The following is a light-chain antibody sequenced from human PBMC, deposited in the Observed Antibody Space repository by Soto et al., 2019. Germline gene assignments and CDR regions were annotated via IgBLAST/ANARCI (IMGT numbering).Light chain of an antibody. J-gene: IGKJ5*01. V-gene: IGKV3-20*01. CDR1: QSVSSN. CDR3: QQYGNSIPIT. CDR2: GAS. Sequence: IVLTQSPATLSVSPVEIATLSCRASQSVSSNLAWYQQKPGQAPRLLIYGASSRATGIPDRFSGSGSGTDFTLTISRLEPEDFAVYYCQQYGNSIPITFGQGTRLEIK.